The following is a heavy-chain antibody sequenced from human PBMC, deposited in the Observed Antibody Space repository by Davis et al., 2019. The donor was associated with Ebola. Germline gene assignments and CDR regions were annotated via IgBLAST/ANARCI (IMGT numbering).Heavy chain of an antibody. CDR2: ISAYNGNT. CDR1: GYTFTSYG. Sequence: ASVKVSCKASGYTFTSYGISWVRQAPGQGLEWMGWISAYNGNTNYAQKLQGRVTMTTDTSTSTAYMELRSLRSDDTAVYYCARVLGYCSSTSCSAIDYWGQGTLVTVSS. D-gene: IGHD2-2*01. V-gene: IGHV1-18*01. CDR3: ARVLGYCSSTSCSAIDY. J-gene: IGHJ4*02.